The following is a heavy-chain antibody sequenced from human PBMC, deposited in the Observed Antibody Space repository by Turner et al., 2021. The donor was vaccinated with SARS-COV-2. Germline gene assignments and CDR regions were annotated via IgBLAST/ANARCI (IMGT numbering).Heavy chain of an antibody. CDR2: IIPIFGTA. CDR3: ARYCSGGSCYSFGYYYYGMDV. Sequence: QVQLVQSGAEVKKPGSSVKVSCKASGGTFSSYAISWVRQAPGQGLEWMGGIIPIFGTANYAQKFQGRVTITADESTSTAYMELSSLRSEDTAVYYCARYCSGGSCYSFGYYYYGMDVWGQGTTVTVSS. CDR1: GGTFSSYA. J-gene: IGHJ6*02. V-gene: IGHV1-69*01. D-gene: IGHD2-15*01.